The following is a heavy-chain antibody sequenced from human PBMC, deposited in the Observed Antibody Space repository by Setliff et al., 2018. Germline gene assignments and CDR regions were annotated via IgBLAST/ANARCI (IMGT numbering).Heavy chain of an antibody. CDR3: RQWFGELSRDY. D-gene: IGHD3-10*01. V-gene: IGHV3-53*05. CDR2: LYGGGNT. CDR1: GFTVSSND. Sequence: GGSLRLSCAASGFTVSSNDMSWVRQAPGKGLEWIALLYGGGNTFYADSVKGRFTISGDSSKNAVHLQMNSLRADDTAVYYCRQWFGELSRDYWGPGTLVTVSS. J-gene: IGHJ4*02.